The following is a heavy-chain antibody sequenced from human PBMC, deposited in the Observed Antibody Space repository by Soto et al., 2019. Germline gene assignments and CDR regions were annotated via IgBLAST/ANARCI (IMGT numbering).Heavy chain of an antibody. D-gene: IGHD1-26*01. Sequence: GGSLRLSCAASGFTFSSYAMHWVRQAPGKGLEWVAVISYDGSNKYYADSVKGRFTISRDNSKNTLYLQMNSLRAEDTAVYYCARDPVVGASLINWFDPWGQGTLVTVSS. CDR3: ARDPVVGASLINWFDP. J-gene: IGHJ5*02. CDR1: GFTFSSYA. CDR2: ISYDGSNK. V-gene: IGHV3-30-3*01.